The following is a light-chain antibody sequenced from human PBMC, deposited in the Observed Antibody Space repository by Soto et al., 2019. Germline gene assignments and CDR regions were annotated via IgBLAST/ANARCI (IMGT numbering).Light chain of an antibody. Sequence: EIVLTQSPGTLSLSPGEGATLSCRASQSVSSSYLAWYQQKPGQAPRLLIYGASSRATGIPDRFSGSGSGTELTLTINSLQAEDCEVYYCQQYYNWPRTFGQGTRLEIK. CDR3: QQYYNWPRT. CDR2: GAS. V-gene: IGKV3-20*01. CDR1: QSVSSSY. J-gene: IGKJ5*01.